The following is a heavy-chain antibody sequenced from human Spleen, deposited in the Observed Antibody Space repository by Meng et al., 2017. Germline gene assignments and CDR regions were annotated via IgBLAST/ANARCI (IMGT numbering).Heavy chain of an antibody. CDR3: ASMIHSGSYQKWVDWFDP. CDR2: ISAYNGNT. V-gene: IGHV1-18*01. Sequence: VQLVRSGAEVKKPWASVKVSCKASGYTFTSYGISWVRQAPGQGLEWMGWISAYNGNTNYAQKLQGRATMTTDTSTSTAYMELRSLRSDDTAVYYCASMIHSGSYQKWVDWFDPWGQGTLVTVSS. J-gene: IGHJ5*02. D-gene: IGHD1-26*01. CDR1: GYTFTSYG.